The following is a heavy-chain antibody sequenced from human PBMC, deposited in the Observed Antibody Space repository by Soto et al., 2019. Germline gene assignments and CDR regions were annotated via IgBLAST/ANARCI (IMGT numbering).Heavy chain of an antibody. J-gene: IGHJ4*02. D-gene: IGHD2-21*02. Sequence: SETLSLTCTVSGGSISTSNYYWRLVRQPPGKGLEWLGNSYYSGTTYYNPSLKRRVAISVDTSKNQFSLKLNSLTAADTSVYFCATSVVPASRPTDFDSWGPGIMVTVSS. CDR2: SYYSGTT. CDR1: GGSISTSNYY. V-gene: IGHV4-39*01. CDR3: ATSVVPASRPTDFDS.